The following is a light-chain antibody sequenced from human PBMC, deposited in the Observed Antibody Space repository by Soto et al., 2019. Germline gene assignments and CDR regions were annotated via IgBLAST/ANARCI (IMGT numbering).Light chain of an antibody. CDR2: GAS. J-gene: IGKJ1*01. CDR1: QSVSSSY. CDR3: QQYGSSPWT. Sequence: IVLTQSPGTLSLSPGERATLSCRASQSVSSSYLAWYQQKPGQAPRLLIYGASSRATGIPDRFSGSGSGTAFTLTISRLEPEDVAVYYCQQYGSSPWTFGQGTKVDI. V-gene: IGKV3-20*01.